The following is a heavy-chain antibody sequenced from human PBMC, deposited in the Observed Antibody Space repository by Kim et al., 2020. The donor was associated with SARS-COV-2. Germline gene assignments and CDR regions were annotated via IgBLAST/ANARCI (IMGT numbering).Heavy chain of an antibody. D-gene: IGHD6-13*01. CDR3: ARIIARGQQPDY. CDR2: ISYDGSNK. CDR1: GFTFSSYA. J-gene: IGHJ4*02. V-gene: IGHV3-30*04. Sequence: GGSLRLSCAASGFTFSSYAMHWVRQAPGKGLEWVAVISYDGSNKYYADSVKGRFTISRDNSKNTLYLQMNSLRAEDTAVYYCARIIARGQQPDYWGQGTLVTVSS.